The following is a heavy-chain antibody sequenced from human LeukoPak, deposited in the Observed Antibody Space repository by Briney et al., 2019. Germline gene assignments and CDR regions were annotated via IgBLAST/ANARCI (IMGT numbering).Heavy chain of an antibody. CDR1: GFTFSDAW. Sequence: GGSLRLSCSASGFTFSDAWMTWVRQAPGKGLEWVGRIKANKDGGTTESAAPVKGRITISRDDSKNMVYLQTNGLKIEDTAVYYCATEYFGAFNFWGQGSLVTVSS. CDR2: IKANKDGGTT. D-gene: IGHD3-10*01. CDR3: ATEYFGAFNF. J-gene: IGHJ4*02. V-gene: IGHV3-15*01.